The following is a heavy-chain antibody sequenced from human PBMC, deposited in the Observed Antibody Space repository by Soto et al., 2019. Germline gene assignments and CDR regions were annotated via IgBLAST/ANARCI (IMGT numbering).Heavy chain of an antibody. Sequence: QVHLQESGPGLVKPSETLSLICTVSGGSIGIYYWNWIRQSPGKGLEWIGYVHHSGTTSYTPSLEVRATTSPDTSKNQFSRRLSALTVADTAVYYCARRSSGCVYWGQGTLATVSS. D-gene: IGHD3-10*01. CDR3: ARRSSGCVY. J-gene: IGHJ4*02. CDR1: GGSIGIYY. V-gene: IGHV4-59*01. CDR2: VHHSGTT.